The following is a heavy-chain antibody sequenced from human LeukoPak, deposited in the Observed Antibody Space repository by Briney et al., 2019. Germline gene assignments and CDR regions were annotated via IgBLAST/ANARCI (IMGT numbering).Heavy chain of an antibody. V-gene: IGHV1-3*01. D-gene: IGHD3-10*01. CDR3: ARDNEWFGEFDAFDI. J-gene: IGHJ3*02. Sequence: YAWKFQGRVTITRDTSASTAYMELSSLRSEDTAVYYCARDNEWFGEFDAFDIWGQGTMVTVSS.